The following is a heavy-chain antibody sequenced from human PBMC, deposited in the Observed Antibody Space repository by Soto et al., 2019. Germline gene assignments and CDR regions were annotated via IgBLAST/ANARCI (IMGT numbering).Heavy chain of an antibody. Sequence: QVQLQESGPGLVKPSETLSLTCTVSGGSVSSGSYYWSWIRQPPGKGLEWIGYIYYSGSTNYNPSLKSRVTISVDTSKNQFSLKLSSVTAADTAVYYCAREPQAYCGGDCLDAFDIWGQGTIVTVSS. CDR2: IYYSGST. D-gene: IGHD2-21*02. CDR1: GGSVSSGSYY. CDR3: AREPQAYCGGDCLDAFDI. J-gene: IGHJ3*02. V-gene: IGHV4-61*01.